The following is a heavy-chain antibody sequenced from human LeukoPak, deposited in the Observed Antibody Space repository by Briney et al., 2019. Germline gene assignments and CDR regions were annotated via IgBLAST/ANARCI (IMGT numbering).Heavy chain of an antibody. V-gene: IGHV3-74*01. CDR1: GLNFSNHW. D-gene: IGHD4-17*01. CDR2: IDGDGSGT. Sequence: GGSLRLSCAASGLNFSNHWMHWVRQAPGKGLVWVSRIDGDGSGTSYADSVKGRFTISRDNAKNTSYLQMDSLRAEDSAVYYCATVFDYWGQGTLVTVSS. CDR3: ATVFDY. J-gene: IGHJ4*02.